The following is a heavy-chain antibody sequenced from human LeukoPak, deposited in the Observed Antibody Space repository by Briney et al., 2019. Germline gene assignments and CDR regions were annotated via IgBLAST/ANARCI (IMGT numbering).Heavy chain of an antibody. J-gene: IGHJ5*02. D-gene: IGHD2-2*01. CDR1: GYTFTGYY. CDR3: ARDQVVVVPAAMNWFDP. Sequence: ASVKVSCKASGYTFTGYYMHWVRQAPGQGLEWMGWINPNSGGTNYAQKFQGRVTMTRDTSISTAYMELSRLRSDGTAVYYCARDQVVVVPAAMNWFDPWGQGTLVTVSS. V-gene: IGHV1-2*02. CDR2: INPNSGGT.